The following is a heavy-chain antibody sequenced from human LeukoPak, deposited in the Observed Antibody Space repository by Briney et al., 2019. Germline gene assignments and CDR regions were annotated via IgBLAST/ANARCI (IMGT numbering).Heavy chain of an antibody. J-gene: IGHJ4*02. CDR3: ASERRDGYNSEIY. D-gene: IGHD5-24*01. V-gene: IGHV3-48*01. CDR1: GFTFSSYE. CDR2: ISSSSSTI. Sequence: TGGSLRLSCAASGFTFSSYEMNWVRQAPGKGLEWVSYISSSSSTIYYADSVKGRFTISRDNAKNSLYLQMNSLRAEDTAVYYCASERRDGYNSEIYWGRGTLVTVSS.